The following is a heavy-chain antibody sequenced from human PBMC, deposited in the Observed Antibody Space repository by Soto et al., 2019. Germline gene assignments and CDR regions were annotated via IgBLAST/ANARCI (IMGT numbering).Heavy chain of an antibody. V-gene: IGHV1-3*01. CDR3: ARDPPAAARAEKEYYFDY. J-gene: IGHJ4*02. CDR2: INAGNGNT. Sequence: GASVKVSCKASGYTFTSYAMHWVRQAPGQRLEWMGWINAGNGNTKYSQKFQGRVTITRDTSASTAYMELSSLRSEDTAVYYCARDPPAAARAEKEYYFDYWGQGTLVTSPQ. D-gene: IGHD2-2*01. CDR1: GYTFTSYA.